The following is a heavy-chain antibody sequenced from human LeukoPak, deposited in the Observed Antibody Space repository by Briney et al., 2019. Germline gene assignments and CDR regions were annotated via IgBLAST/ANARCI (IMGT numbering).Heavy chain of an antibody. CDR2: INPNSGGT. V-gene: IGHV1-2*02. CDR1: GYTFTGYY. J-gene: IGHJ3*02. Sequence: ASVKVSCKASGYTFTGYYMHWVRQAPGQGLEWMGWINPNSGGTNYAEKLQGRVTMTRDTSISTAYMELSRLRSDDTAVYYCARGYCSGGSCTGAFDIWGQGTMVTVSS. D-gene: IGHD2-15*01. CDR3: ARGYCSGGSCTGAFDI.